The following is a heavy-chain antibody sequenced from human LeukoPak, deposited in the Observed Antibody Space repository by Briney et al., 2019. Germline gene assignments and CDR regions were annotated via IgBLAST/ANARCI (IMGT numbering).Heavy chain of an antibody. CDR2: IYSGGST. CDR1: GFTVSSNY. CDR3: ARDAYGSGSGKDFDY. Sequence: PGGSLRLSCAASGFTVSSNYMSWVRQAPGKGLEWVSVIYSGGSTYYADSVKGRFTISRDNSKNTLYLQMNSLRAEDTAVYYCARDAYGSGSGKDFDYWGQGTLVTVSS. V-gene: IGHV3-66*01. D-gene: IGHD3-10*01. J-gene: IGHJ4*02.